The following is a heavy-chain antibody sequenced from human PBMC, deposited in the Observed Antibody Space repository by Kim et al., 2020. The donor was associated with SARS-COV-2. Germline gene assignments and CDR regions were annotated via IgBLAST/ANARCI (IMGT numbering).Heavy chain of an antibody. CDR2: IYYSGST. D-gene: IGHD3-22*01. CDR1: GGSVSSGSYY. J-gene: IGHJ5*02. V-gene: IGHV4-61*01. CDR3: ARDWGSYDSSGYGWFDP. Sequence: SETLSLTCTVSGGSVSSGSYYWSWIRQPPGKGLEWIGYIYYSGSTNYNPSLKSRVTISVDTSKNQFSLKLSSVTAADTAVYYCARDWGSYDSSGYGWFDPWGQGTLVTVSS.